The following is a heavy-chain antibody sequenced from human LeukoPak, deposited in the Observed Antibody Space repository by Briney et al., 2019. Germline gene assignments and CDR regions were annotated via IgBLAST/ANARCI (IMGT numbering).Heavy chain of an antibody. CDR1: GFTVSSNY. CDR2: IYSGGST. Sequence: PGGSLRLSCAASGFTVSSNYMSWVRQAPGKGLEWVSTIYSGGSTYYADSVKGRFTISRDTSKNTLYLQMNSLRGEGTAVYYCARNGYTSGWYRNWGQGTLVTVSS. V-gene: IGHV3-53*01. J-gene: IGHJ4*02. CDR3: ARNGYTSGWYRN. D-gene: IGHD6-19*01.